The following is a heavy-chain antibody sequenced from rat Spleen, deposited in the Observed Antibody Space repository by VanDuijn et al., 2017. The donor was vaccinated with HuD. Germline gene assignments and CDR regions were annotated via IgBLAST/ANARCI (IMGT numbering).Heavy chain of an antibody. D-gene: IGHD1-6*01. CDR2: ITNTGGST. Sequence: EVQLVESGGGLVLPGRSLKLSCVASGFTFNNYWMTWIRQAPGKGLEWVASITNTGGSTYYPDSVKGRFTISRDNAKSTLYLQMNSLRSEDTATYYCTRKYTTDYYWYFDFWGAGTMFTVSS. CDR3: TRKYTTDYYWYFDF. V-gene: IGHV5-31*01. CDR1: GFTFNNYW. J-gene: IGHJ1*01.